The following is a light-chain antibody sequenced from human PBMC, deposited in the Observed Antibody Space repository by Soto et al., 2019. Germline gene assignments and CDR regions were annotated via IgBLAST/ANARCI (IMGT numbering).Light chain of an antibody. CDR2: GAS. CDR3: QQYGSSPPVT. V-gene: IGKV3-20*01. Sequence: EIVLKQSPGTLSLSPGERATLSFRASQSVSSSYLAWYQQKPGQAPRLLIYGASSRATGIPDRFSGSGSGTDFTLTISRLEPEDFAVYYCQQYGSSPPVTFGQGTRL. CDR1: QSVSSSY. J-gene: IGKJ5*01.